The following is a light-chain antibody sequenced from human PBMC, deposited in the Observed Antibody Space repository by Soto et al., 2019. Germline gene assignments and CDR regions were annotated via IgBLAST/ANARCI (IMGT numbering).Light chain of an antibody. J-gene: IGKJ1*01. V-gene: IGKV3-20*01. CDR2: GAS. CDR1: QSVSSSY. CDR3: QQYKDWRT. Sequence: EIVLTQSPGTLSLSPGERATLSCRASQSVSSSYLAWYQQKPGQAPRLLIYGASSRATGIADRFSGSGSGTDFTLTISRLEPEDFAVYYCQQYKDWRTFGQGTNVDIK.